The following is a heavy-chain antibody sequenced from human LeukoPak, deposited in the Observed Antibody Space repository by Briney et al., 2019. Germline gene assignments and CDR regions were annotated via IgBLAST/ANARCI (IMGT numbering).Heavy chain of an antibody. CDR3: ARGCLWGGGYNF. V-gene: IGHV4-39*07. D-gene: IGHD5-12*01. Sequence: SETLSLTCTVSGGSISSSSYYWGWIRQPPGKGLEWIGSIYYSGSTNYNPSLKSRVTISIDTSKNQFSLKLTSVTAADTAVYYCARGCLWGGGYNFWGQGTLVTVSS. J-gene: IGHJ4*02. CDR2: IYYSGST. CDR1: GGSISSSSYY.